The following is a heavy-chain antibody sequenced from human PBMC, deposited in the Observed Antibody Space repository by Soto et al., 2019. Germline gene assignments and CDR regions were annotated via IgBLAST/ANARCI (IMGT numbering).Heavy chain of an antibody. CDR1: GGTLSNYA. CDR3: AREGVDSDVVTFFDY. V-gene: IGHV1-69*15. Sequence: QVQLVQSGAEVKKPGSSVKVSCKTSGGTLSNYAISWLRQAPGQGPEWMGSIIPIFDTANYAQKFQGSVTITADESTSTVYMELSSLRSEDTAVYYCAREGVDSDVVTFFDYWGQGTLVTVSS. J-gene: IGHJ4*02. D-gene: IGHD5-18*01. CDR2: IIPIFDTA.